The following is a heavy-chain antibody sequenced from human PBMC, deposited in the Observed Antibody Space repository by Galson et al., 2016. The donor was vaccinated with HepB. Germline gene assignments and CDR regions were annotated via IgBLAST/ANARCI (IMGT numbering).Heavy chain of an antibody. CDR2: ISGSGGDT. J-gene: IGHJ4*02. CDR1: GFTFSSYG. CDR3: VRWLGYGAF. Sequence: SLRLSCAASGFTFSSYGMSWVRQAPGKRLEWVSGISGSGGDTYYVDAVKGRFTISRDNSKNTLYLQMNSLRVEDTAVYYCVRWLGYGAFWGQGTLVTVSS. V-gene: IGHV3-23*01. D-gene: IGHD4-17*01.